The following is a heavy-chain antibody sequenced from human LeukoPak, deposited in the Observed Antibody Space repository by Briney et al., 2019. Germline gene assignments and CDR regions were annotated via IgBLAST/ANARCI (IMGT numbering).Heavy chain of an antibody. J-gene: IGHJ5*02. D-gene: IGHD3-22*01. CDR3: ARQLARLYYYDSSGSPFDP. V-gene: IGHV5-10-1*01. Sequence: GESLKISCKGSGHSFTSYWISWVRQMPGKGLEWMGRIDPSDSYTNYSPSFQGHVTISADKSISTAYLQWSSLKASDTAMYYCARQLARLYYYDSSGSPFDPWGRGTLVTVSS. CDR2: IDPSDSYT. CDR1: GHSFTSYW.